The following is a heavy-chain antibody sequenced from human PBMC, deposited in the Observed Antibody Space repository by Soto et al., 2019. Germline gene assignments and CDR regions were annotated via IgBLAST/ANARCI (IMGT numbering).Heavy chain of an antibody. Sequence: QVQLVQSGAEVKKPGASVKVSCKASGYTFTSYDINWVRQATGQGIEWMGWMNPNSGNTGYAQKFKGRVTMTRKTAISTAYMELISLRSEDTAVYYCGGGPHGYYHPLSSGPNWFDPWGQGTLVTVSS. CDR1: GYTFTSYD. V-gene: IGHV1-8*01. CDR2: MNPNSGNT. CDR3: GGGPHGYYHPLSSGPNWFDP. D-gene: IGHD3-22*01. J-gene: IGHJ5*02.